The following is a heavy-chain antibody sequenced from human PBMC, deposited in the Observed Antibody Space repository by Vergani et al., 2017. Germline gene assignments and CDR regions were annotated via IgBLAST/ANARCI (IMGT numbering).Heavy chain of an antibody. J-gene: IGHJ4*02. V-gene: IGHV1-46*03. D-gene: IGHD3-9*01. Sequence: QVQVVQSGAEVKKSGASVKVSCKTSGYTFSNYYMHWVRQAPGQGLVWMVIINPSGGHTNYAQKFQGRVTMTRDTSTSTVYMELRSLRSEDTAIYYCARGDYGILTGYRYWGQGTLVTVSA. CDR1: GYTFSNYY. CDR2: INPSGGHT. CDR3: ARGDYGILTGYRY.